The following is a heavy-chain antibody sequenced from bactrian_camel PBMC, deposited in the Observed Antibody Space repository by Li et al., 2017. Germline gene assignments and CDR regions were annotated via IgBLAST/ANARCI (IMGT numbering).Heavy chain of an antibody. Sequence: VQLVESGGGSVQAGGSLKLSCSAFGSFENSDCVGWFRQAPGKERARVAAISSTGTTTYAESVKGRFTISKDVAKNTLYLQMNSLKSEDTAMYYCAAASRGWWCRALAEADFNYWGQGTQVTVS. V-gene: IGHV3S53*01. D-gene: IGHD5*01. CDR3: AAASRGWWCRALAEADFNY. CDR1: GSFENSDC. CDR2: ISSTGTT. J-gene: IGHJ6*01.